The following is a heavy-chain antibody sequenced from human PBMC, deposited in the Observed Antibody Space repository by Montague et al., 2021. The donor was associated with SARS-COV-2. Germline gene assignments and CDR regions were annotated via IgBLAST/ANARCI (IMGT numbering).Heavy chain of an antibody. Sequence: SLRLSCAASGFTFSDCYMTWIRQAPGKGLEWLSYISTRSTYTNYADSVKGRYTISRDDAKNSLYLQMNSLRAEDTAVDYCASFTMVRGAPGYGMDVWGQGTTVTVSS. D-gene: IGHD3-10*01. V-gene: IGHV3-11*03. CDR1: GFTFSDCY. CDR2: ISTRSTYT. CDR3: ASFTMVRGAPGYGMDV. J-gene: IGHJ6*02.